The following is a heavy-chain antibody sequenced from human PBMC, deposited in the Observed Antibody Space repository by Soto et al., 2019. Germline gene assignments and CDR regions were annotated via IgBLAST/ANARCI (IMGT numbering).Heavy chain of an antibody. J-gene: IGHJ3*02. CDR1: GASISSSY. Sequence: SETLFLTCTVSGASISSSYWSWIRQSPGKGLEWIGYVYYSGSTNYNPSLKSRVTISVDTSKNQFSLKLSSVTAADTAVYYCARGYYDSRGQSNTFDIWGQGTMVTVS. V-gene: IGHV4-59*01. D-gene: IGHD3-22*01. CDR2: VYYSGST. CDR3: ARGYYDSRGQSNTFDI.